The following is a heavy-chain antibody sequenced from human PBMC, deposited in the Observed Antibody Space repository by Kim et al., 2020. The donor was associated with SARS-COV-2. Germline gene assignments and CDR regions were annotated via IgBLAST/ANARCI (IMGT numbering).Heavy chain of an antibody. Sequence: TGYAQKFQGRVTMTSDTSTSTVYMDLGSLRSEDTAVYYCVSGTVYYGMDVWGQGTTVTVSS. CDR3: VSGTVYYGMDV. D-gene: IGHD1-1*01. J-gene: IGHJ6*02. CDR2: T. V-gene: IGHV1-46*01.